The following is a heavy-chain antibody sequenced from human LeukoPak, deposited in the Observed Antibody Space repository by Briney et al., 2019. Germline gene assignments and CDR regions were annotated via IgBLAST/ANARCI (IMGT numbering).Heavy chain of an antibody. V-gene: IGHV1-46*01. Sequence: ASVKVSCKASGYTFTNYFIHWVRQAPGQGLEWMGVINPSGGSTTYAEKFQVRLTMTSDMSTSTVYMELSSLRSDDTAVYYCAVCGRGARYDYGMDVWGPGTTVTVSS. CDR1: GYTFTNYF. CDR2: INPSGGST. J-gene: IGHJ6*02. CDR3: AVCGRGARYDYGMDV. D-gene: IGHD1-26*01.